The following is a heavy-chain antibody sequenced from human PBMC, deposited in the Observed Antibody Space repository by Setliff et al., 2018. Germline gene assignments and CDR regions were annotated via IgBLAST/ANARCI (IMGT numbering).Heavy chain of an antibody. V-gene: IGHV4-4*02. CDR3: ARDWGSSGWYFDY. J-gene: IGHJ4*02. D-gene: IGHD6-19*01. CDR1: GGSISSSNW. Sequence: PSETLSLTCAVSGGSISSSNWWSWVRQPPGKGLEWIGEIYHSGSTNYNPSLKSRVTISVDKSKNQFSLKLSSVTAADTAVYYCARDWGSSGWYFDYWGQGTRVTVSS. CDR2: IYHSGST.